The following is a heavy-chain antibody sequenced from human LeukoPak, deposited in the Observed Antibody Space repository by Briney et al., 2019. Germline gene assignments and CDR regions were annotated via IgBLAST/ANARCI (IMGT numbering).Heavy chain of an antibody. J-gene: IGHJ3*02. V-gene: IGHV4-59*10. CDR2: IHTSGSP. Sequence: SETLSLTCAVYGGSFSGYYWSWIRQPAGKGLEWIGRIHTSGSPNYNPSLRSRVTISLDTSKNHFSLKLTSVTAADTAVYYCARGGGYDAFDIWGQGTMVTVSS. CDR3: ARGGGYDAFDI. D-gene: IGHD6-25*01. CDR1: GGSFSGYY.